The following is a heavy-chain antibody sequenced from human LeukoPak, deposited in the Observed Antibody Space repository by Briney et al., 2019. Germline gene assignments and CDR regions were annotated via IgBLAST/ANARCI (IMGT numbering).Heavy chain of an antibody. Sequence: GGSLRLSCAASGFSVSNNYMSWVRQAPGKGLEWVSAIHTSGDTCYADSVKGRFTISRDTSKNTLYPQINSLRVEDTAVYYCIVFGDSNHWGQGTLVTVSS. CDR3: IVFGDSNH. D-gene: IGHD4-17*01. CDR2: IHTSGDT. V-gene: IGHV3-53*01. CDR1: GFSVSNNY. J-gene: IGHJ5*02.